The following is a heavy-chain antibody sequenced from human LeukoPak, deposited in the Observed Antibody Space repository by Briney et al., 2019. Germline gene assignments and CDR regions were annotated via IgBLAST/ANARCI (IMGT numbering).Heavy chain of an antibody. J-gene: IGHJ4*02. CDR1: GFTFSSNA. V-gene: IGHV3-23*01. D-gene: IGHD3-10*01. Sequence: GGSLRLSCAASGFTFSSNAMSWVRQAPGKGLEWVSAISGSGGSTYYADSVKGRFTISRDNSKNTLYLQMNSLRAEDTAVYYCAKYYYGSGSYYSNYYFDYWGQGTLVTVSS. CDR3: AKYYYGSGSYYSNYYFDY. CDR2: ISGSGGST.